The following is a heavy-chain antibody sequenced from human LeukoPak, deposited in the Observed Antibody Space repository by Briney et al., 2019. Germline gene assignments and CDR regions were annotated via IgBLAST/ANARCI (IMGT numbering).Heavy chain of an antibody. J-gene: IGHJ3*02. CDR2: INPNSGGT. V-gene: IGHV1-2*02. D-gene: IGHD3-22*01. CDR1: GYTFTGYY. CDR3: WYYYDSSNAVVNAFDI. Sequence: ASVRVSCKASGYTFTGYYMHWVRQAPGQGLEWMGWINPNSGGTNYAQKFQGRVTMTRDTSISTAYMELSRLRSDDTAVYYCWYYYDSSNAVVNAFDIWGQGTMVTVSS.